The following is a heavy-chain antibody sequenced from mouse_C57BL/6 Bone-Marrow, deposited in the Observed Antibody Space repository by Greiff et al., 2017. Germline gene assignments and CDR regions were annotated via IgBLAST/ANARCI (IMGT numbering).Heavy chain of an antibody. CDR1: GYSFTGSY. J-gene: IGHJ2*01. CDR3: LCCDCRRNYCDY. V-gene: IGHV1-31*01. CDR2: IYPFNGVS. D-gene: IGHD6-5*01. Sequence: VQLQQSGPELVKPGASVKISCKASGYSFTGSYMHWVKQSHGNILDWIGYIYPFNGVSSYNQKFKGKATLTVDKTSSTAYMELRLLTSEDAAVYYCLCCDCRRNYCDYWGQGTTLTVSS.